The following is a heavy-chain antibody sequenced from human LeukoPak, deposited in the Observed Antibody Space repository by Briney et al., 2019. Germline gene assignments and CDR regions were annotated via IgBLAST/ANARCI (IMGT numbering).Heavy chain of an antibody. D-gene: IGHD5-12*01. CDR3: ARWRRYSGYDLTPRGFALDY. J-gene: IGHJ4*02. CDR2: INHSGST. Sequence: KASETLSLTCAVYGGSFSGYYWSWIRQPPGKGLEWIGEINHSGSTNYNPSLKSRVTISVDTSKNQFSLKLSSVTAADTAVYYCARWRRYSGYDLTPRGFALDYWGKGTLVTVSS. CDR1: GGSFSGYY. V-gene: IGHV4-34*01.